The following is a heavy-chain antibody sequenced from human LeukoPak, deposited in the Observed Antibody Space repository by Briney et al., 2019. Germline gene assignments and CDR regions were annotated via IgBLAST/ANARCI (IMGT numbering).Heavy chain of an antibody. V-gene: IGHV1-2*02. J-gene: IGHJ3*02. CDR3: ASVVVVAANDAFDI. Sequence: ASVKVSCKASGYTFTGYYMHWVRQAPGQGLEWMGWINPNSGGTNYARKFQGRVTMTRDTSISTAYMELSRLRSDDTAVYYCASVVVVAANDAFDIWGQGTMVTVSX. CDR1: GYTFTGYY. CDR2: INPNSGGT. D-gene: IGHD2-15*01.